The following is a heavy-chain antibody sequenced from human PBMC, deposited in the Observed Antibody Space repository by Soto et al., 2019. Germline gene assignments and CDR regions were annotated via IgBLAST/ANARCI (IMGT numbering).Heavy chain of an antibody. J-gene: IGHJ4*02. CDR3: AHRVLRTVFGLVTTTAIYFDF. D-gene: IGHD3-3*01. Sequence: QITLNESGPRQVKPRQTLTLTCTFSGFSLTTSGVGVGWIRQSPGKAPEWLAFIYLDVDKRYSPSLKSRLTITKDTSKNPVVLTMADLDPADTATYYCAHRVLRTVFGLVTTTAIYFDFWGQGTPVAVSS. CDR2: IYLDVDK. CDR1: GFSLTTSGVG. V-gene: IGHV2-5*02.